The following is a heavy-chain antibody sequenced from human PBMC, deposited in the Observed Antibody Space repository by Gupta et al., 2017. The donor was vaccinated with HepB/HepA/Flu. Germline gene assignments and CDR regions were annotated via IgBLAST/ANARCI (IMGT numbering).Heavy chain of an antibody. CDR2: ISAYNGNT. V-gene: IGHV1-18*01. J-gene: IGHJ4*02. Sequence: VSCKASGYILANYGLSWVRQAPGQGLEWMGWISAYNGNTNYAPKFQGRVTMTTDTSTSTAYMDLRSLKSDDTAVYYCARENLGDYADYWGQGTLVTVSS. CDR1: GYILANYG. D-gene: IGHD2-2*01. CDR3: ARENLGDYADY.